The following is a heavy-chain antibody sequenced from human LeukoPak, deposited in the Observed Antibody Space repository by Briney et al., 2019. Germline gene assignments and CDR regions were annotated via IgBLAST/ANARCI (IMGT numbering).Heavy chain of an antibody. CDR1: GFSLSTSGVG. CDR3: AHSRRTYYYDSSGFDY. D-gene: IGHD3-22*01. J-gene: IGHJ4*02. CDR2: IYWDDDK. V-gene: IGHV2-5*02. Sequence: SGPTLVKPTQTLTLTCTFSGFSLSTSGVGVGWIRQPPGKALEWLALIYWDDDKRYSPSLKSRLTINTDTSKTQVVLTMTNMDPVDTATYYCAHSRRTYYYDSSGFDYWGQGTLVTVX.